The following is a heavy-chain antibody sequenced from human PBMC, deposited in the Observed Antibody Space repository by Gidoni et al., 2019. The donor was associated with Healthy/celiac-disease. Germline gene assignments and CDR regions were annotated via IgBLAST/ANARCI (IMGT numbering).Heavy chain of an antibody. D-gene: IGHD1-26*01. CDR1: GYTFTSYY. V-gene: IGHV1-46*01. J-gene: IGHJ4*02. Sequence: VQLVQSGSEVKKPGASVKVSCNASGYTFTSYYMHWVRPAPGQRLEWMGIINPSGGSTSYAQKFQGRVTMTRDTSTSTVYMELSSLRSEETAVYYCARGLLVGATTLGYWGQGTLVTVSS. CDR3: ARGLLVGATTLGY. CDR2: INPSGGST.